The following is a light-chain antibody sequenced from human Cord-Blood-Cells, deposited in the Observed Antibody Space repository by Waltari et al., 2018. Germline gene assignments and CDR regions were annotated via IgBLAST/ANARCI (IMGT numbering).Light chain of an antibody. V-gene: IGLV2-23*02. J-gene: IGLJ3*02. Sequence: QSALTQPASVSGSPGQSIPISCPGTRSDVGSYNLVPWYQQHPGKAPKLMIYEVSKRPSGVSNRFSGSKSGNTASLTISGLQAEDEADYYCCSYAGSSTWVFGGGTKLTVL. CDR2: EVS. CDR1: RSDVGSYNL. CDR3: CSYAGSSTWV.